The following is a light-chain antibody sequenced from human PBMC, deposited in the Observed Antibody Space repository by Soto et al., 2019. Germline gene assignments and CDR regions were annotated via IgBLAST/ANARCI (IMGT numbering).Light chain of an antibody. CDR2: DVS. J-gene: IGKJ5*01. CDR3: QQRLKWPLT. Sequence: EIVLTQSPATLSLSPGERATLSCRASQSMSNYLAWYQQKPGQAPRLLIYDVSNRDTGIPARFSGSGSGTDFTLTISSLEPEDFAVYYCQQRLKWPLTFGQGTRLEIK. CDR1: QSMSNY. V-gene: IGKV3-11*01.